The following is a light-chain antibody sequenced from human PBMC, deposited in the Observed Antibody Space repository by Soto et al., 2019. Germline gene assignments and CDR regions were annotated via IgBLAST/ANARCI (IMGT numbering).Light chain of an antibody. CDR2: GAS. CDR1: QNVGTN. CDR3: QQSYSTPPYT. J-gene: IGKJ2*01. V-gene: IGKV3-15*01. Sequence: TELTQSPATLSISPGERATLSCRASQNVGTNLAWYQQKPGQAPRLLIYGASTRAFGLPARFTGSGSGTEFTLTITSLQSEDIAVYHCQQSYSTPPYTFGQGTKLDMK.